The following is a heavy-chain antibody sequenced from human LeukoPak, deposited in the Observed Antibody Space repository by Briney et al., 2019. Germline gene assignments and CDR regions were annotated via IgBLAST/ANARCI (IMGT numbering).Heavy chain of an antibody. D-gene: IGHD2-15*01. CDR3: AKGNGDSCYSAHDY. CDR2: ISGSGGNT. V-gene: IGHV3-23*01. Sequence: QSGGSLRFSCAASGFTFSSYAMSWVRQAPGKGLGWVSSISGSGGNTYYADSVKGRFTISRDSSKNTLSLQMSSLRAEDTAVYFCAKGNGDSCYSAHDYWGQGTLVAVSS. CDR1: GFTFSSYA. J-gene: IGHJ4*02.